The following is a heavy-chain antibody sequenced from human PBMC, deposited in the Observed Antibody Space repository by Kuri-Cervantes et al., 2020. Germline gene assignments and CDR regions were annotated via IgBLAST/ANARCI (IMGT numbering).Heavy chain of an antibody. V-gene: IGHV3-30*03. CDR2: ISYDGSNK. Sequence: GESLKISCAASGFTFSSYGTHWVRQAPGKGLEWVAVISYDGSNKYYADSVKGRSTISRDNSKNTLYLQMNSLRAEDTAVYYCAGMTGYSSGWYWFDPWGHGNLVNGAS. CDR1: GFTFSSYG. D-gene: IGHD6-19*01. CDR3: AGMTGYSSGWYWFDP. J-gene: IGHJ5*02.